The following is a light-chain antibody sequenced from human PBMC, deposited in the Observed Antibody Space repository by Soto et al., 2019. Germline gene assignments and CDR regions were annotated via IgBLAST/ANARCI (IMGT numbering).Light chain of an antibody. CDR2: DAS. J-gene: IGKJ4*01. V-gene: IGKV1D-12*01. CDR1: QGIKC. Sequence: QLAQSLSTASTSGRSRATIIFAAKQGIKCLAWYQHKLGKAPSLLIYDASTWQTGVPSRFSGSGSGTDFTLTISNLQPEDFATYYCQQDYSCPLTFGGGTKVDIK. CDR3: QQDYSCPLT.